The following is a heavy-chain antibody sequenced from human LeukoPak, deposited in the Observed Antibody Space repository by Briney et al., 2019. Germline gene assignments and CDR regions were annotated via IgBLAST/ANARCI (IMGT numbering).Heavy chain of an antibody. Sequence: SETLFLTCTVSGGSISTYYWSWVRQPPGKELEWIGYIYYSGSTNYSPSLKSRITISVDTSRNQFSLKVSSVTAADTAVYYCARVGAGSFDYWGQGTLVTVSS. CDR2: IYYSGST. V-gene: IGHV4-59*01. J-gene: IGHJ4*02. D-gene: IGHD3-10*01. CDR1: GGSISTYY. CDR3: ARVGAGSFDY.